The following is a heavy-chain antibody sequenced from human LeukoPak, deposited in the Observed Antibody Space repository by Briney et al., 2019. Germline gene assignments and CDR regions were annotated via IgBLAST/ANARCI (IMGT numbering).Heavy chain of an antibody. CDR3: AKSTRAVMAMMDV. D-gene: IGHD3-16*01. CDR1: GFTFSNYA. CDR2: TVGGGRPNT. J-gene: IGHJ6*04. Sequence: PGGALRLSCAASGFTFSNYAMTWVRQAPGKGLERVAATVGGGRPNTYHAASVRGRLTISRNNSKKTLNLQMNSLRAEDTAVYFCAKSTRAVMAMMDVWGKGTTVTVSS. V-gene: IGHV3-23*01.